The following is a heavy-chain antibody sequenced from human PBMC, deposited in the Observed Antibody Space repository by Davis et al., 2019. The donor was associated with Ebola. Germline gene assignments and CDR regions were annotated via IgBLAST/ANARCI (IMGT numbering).Heavy chain of an antibody. CDR2: IDWDDDK. D-gene: IGHD1-26*01. V-gene: IGHV2-70*01. CDR1: GFSLSPSGMC. CDR3: APSQLEVYSGSWAYYFDY. J-gene: IGHJ4*02. Sequence: SGPTLVKPTQTLTLTCTFSGFSLSPSGMCVSWIRQPPGKALEWLALIDWDDDKYYSTSLKTRLTISKDTSKNQVVLTMTNMDPVDTATYYCAPSQLEVYSGSWAYYFDYWGQGTLVTVSS.